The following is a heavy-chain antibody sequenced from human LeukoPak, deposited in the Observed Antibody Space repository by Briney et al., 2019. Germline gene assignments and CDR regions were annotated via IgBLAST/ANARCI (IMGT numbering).Heavy chain of an antibody. D-gene: IGHD1-1*01. J-gene: IGHJ4*02. V-gene: IGHV3-48*02. CDR1: GFTFSSYS. Sequence: PGRSLRLSCAASGFTFSSYSMNWVRQAPGKGLEWVSYISSGSSTIYYADSVKGRFTISRDNAENSLYLQMNSLRDEDTAVYYCARDRGVTTRPRGYFDSWGQGTLVTVSS. CDR3: ARDRGVTTRPRGYFDS. CDR2: ISSGSSTI.